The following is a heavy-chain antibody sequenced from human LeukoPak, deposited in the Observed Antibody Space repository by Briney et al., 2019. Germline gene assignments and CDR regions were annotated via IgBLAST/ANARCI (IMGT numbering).Heavy chain of an antibody. CDR2: ISSSSTYI. J-gene: IGHJ4*02. D-gene: IGHD2-2*01. CDR3: ASVVVVPGPMYRFDY. Sequence: GSLRLSCAASGFTLSSYSMNWVRQAPGKGLEWVSSISSSSTYIYYADSVKGRFTVSRDNAKNSLYLQMNSLRAEDTAVYYCASVVVVPGPMYRFDYWGQGTLVTVSS. CDR1: GFTLSSYS. V-gene: IGHV3-21*01.